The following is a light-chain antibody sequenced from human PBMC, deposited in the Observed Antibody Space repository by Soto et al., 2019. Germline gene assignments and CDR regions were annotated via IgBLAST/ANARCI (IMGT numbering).Light chain of an antibody. CDR2: KAS. J-gene: IGKJ2*01. CDR3: QQYKSYSHT. CDR1: QSISSW. Sequence: DIQMTQSPSTLSASVGDRVTITCRASQSISSWLAWYQQKPGKAPKLLIYKASSLESGVPSRFSGSGSGTEFTLTISCLQPDDCATYYCQQYKSYSHTFGQGTKLEIK. V-gene: IGKV1-5*03.